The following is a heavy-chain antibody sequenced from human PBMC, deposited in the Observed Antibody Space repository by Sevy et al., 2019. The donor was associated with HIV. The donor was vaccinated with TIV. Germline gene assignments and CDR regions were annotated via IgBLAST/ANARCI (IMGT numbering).Heavy chain of an antibody. J-gene: IGHJ4*02. V-gene: IGHV1-18*01. CDR3: ARDVYSLVAAARCVDY. Sequence: ASVKVSCKASGYTFTSYGISWVRQAPGQGLEWMGWISAYNGNTNYAQKLQGRVTMTTDTSTSTAYMELRSLSSDDTAVYYCARDVYSLVAAARCVDYWGQGTLVTVSS. D-gene: IGHD6-13*01. CDR2: ISAYNGNT. CDR1: GYTFTSYG.